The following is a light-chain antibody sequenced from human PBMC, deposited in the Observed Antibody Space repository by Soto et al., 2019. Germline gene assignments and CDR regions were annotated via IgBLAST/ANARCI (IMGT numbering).Light chain of an antibody. CDR3: NSYSSTSFYV. Sequence: QSALAQPASVSGSPGQSITISCTGSGSDIATFNYVSWYQQYPDKAPKLLIYQVTSRASGVSHRFSGSKSGNTAALTISGLQPEDEAEYYCNSYSSTSFYVFGTGTKVTVL. J-gene: IGLJ1*01. CDR2: QVT. CDR1: GSDIATFNY. V-gene: IGLV2-14*01.